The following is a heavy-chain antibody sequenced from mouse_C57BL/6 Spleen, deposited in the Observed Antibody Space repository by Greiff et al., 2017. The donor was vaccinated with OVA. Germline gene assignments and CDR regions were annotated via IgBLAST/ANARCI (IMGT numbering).Heavy chain of an antibody. CDR3: ARNWDYAMDY. D-gene: IGHD4-1*01. CDR2: ISYDGSN. Sequence: EVQLQQSGPGLVKPSQSLSLTCSVTGYSITSGYYWNWIRQFPGNKLEWMGYISYDGSNNYNPSLKNRISITRDTSKNQFFLKLKSVTTEDTATYYCARNWDYAMDYWGQGTSVTVSS. J-gene: IGHJ4*01. V-gene: IGHV3-6*01. CDR1: GYSITSGYY.